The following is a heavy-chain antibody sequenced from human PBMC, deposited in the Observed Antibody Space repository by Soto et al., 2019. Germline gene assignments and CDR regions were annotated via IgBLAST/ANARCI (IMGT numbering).Heavy chain of an antibody. D-gene: IGHD3-3*01. CDR2: IYYSGST. CDR3: ARQITIFGVVIIDGWFDP. Sequence: SETLSLTRTVSGGSISSSSYYWGWIRQPPGKGLEWIGSIYYSGSTYYNPSLKSRVTISVDTSKNQFSLKLSSVTAADTAVYYCARQITIFGVVIIDGWFDPWGQGTLVTVSS. CDR1: GGSISSSSYY. J-gene: IGHJ5*02. V-gene: IGHV4-39*01.